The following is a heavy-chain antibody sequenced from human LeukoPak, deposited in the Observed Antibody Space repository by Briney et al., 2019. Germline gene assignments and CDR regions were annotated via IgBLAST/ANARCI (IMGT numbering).Heavy chain of an antibody. V-gene: IGHV4-59*11. J-gene: IGHJ4*02. CDR1: GGSISSHY. Sequence: SETLSLTCTLSGGSISSHYWSWIRQPPGKGLEWVGYMFDSGSTKDNPSLESRVTLAADTSKNQFSLRLSSVTAADTAVYYCATIKRGNIYGYFDFWGQGILVTVSS. CDR3: ATIKRGNIYGYFDF. D-gene: IGHD5-18*01. CDR2: MFDSGST.